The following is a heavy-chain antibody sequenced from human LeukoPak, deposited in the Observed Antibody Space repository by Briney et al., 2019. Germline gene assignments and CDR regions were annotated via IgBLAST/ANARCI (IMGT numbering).Heavy chain of an antibody. CDR3: ARAVTTGYFDL. D-gene: IGHD4-11*01. V-gene: IGHV3-66*01. CDR1: GCTVRDNY. CDR2: IYSGGNT. Sequence: GGSLRLSCAASGCTVRDNYMSWVRQAPGKGLEWVSLIYSGGNTFYPDSVRGRFTISRDDSKNTLSLQMNSLRAEDTAVYYCARAVTTGYFDLWGRGTLVTVSS. J-gene: IGHJ2*01.